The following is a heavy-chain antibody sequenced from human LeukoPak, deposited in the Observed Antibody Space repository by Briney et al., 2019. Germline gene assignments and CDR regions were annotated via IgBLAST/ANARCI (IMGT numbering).Heavy chain of an antibody. V-gene: IGHV1-2*06. CDR2: INPNSGDT. D-gene: IGHD3-10*01. CDR1: GYTFTGYY. CDR3: ARDPYVSGSYGWLDP. J-gene: IGHJ5*02. Sequence: ASVKGSCKASGYTFTGYYIHWVRQAPGQGLEWMGRINPNSGDTNYAQKFQGRVTMTRDTSISTAYMELSNLSSDDTAVYYCARDPYVSGSYGWLDPWGQGTLVTVSS.